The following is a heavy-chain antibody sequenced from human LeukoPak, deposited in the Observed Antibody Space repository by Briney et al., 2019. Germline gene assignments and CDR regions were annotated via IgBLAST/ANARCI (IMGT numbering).Heavy chain of an antibody. D-gene: IGHD6-19*01. Sequence: ASVKVSFKASGYDFTSVGITWVRRAPGQGLEWMGWISPYNGNTRYAQKCQGRVAMTTDTSTTTAYMELRGLRFNDTAVYYCARAGPGSGWYFDYWGQGTLVTVSS. CDR1: GYDFTSVG. CDR3: ARAGPGSGWYFDY. V-gene: IGHV1-18*01. CDR2: ISPYNGNT. J-gene: IGHJ4*02.